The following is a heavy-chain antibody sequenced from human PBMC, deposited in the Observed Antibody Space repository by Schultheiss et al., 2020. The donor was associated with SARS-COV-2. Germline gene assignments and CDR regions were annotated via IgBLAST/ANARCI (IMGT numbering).Heavy chain of an antibody. Sequence: SCAASGFTFSSYSMNWVRQAPGKGLEWVSSISSSSSYIYYADSVKGRFTISRDNAKNSLYLQMNSLRAEDTAVYYCARDYHGGYYTGLYYYMDVWGKGTTVTVSS. CDR2: ISSSSSYI. D-gene: IGHD3-3*01. J-gene: IGHJ6*03. V-gene: IGHV3-21*01. CDR1: GFTFSSYS. CDR3: ARDYHGGYYTGLYYYMDV.